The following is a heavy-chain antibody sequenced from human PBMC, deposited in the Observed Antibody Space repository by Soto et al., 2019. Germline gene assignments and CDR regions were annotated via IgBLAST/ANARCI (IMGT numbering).Heavy chain of an antibody. D-gene: IGHD3-10*01. Sequence: PGGSLRLSCAASGFTVSSNYMSWVRQAPGKGLEWVSVIYSGGSTYYADSAKGRFTISRHNSKNTLYLQMNSLRAEDTAVYYCARVVKDYYGSGSKDYYYYYMDVWGKGTTVTVSS. V-gene: IGHV3-53*04. CDR2: IYSGGST. CDR3: ARVVKDYYGSGSKDYYYYYMDV. CDR1: GFTVSSNY. J-gene: IGHJ6*03.